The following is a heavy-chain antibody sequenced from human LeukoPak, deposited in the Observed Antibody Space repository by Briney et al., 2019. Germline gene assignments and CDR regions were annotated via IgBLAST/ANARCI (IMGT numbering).Heavy chain of an antibody. CDR2: TRLRSTWNT. D-gene: IGHD1-14*01. V-gene: IGHV6-1*01. CDR3: LRDFYRAFDY. J-gene: IGHJ4*02. Sequence: SQTLSLTCAISGDSVSSKSVSWNWIRQSPSRGLEYLGRTRLRSTWNTFYSLSVQGRITINADTSRNQVSRRLNSVAPEITALYFLLRDFYRAFDYWGQGTLVTVSS. CDR1: GDSVSSKSVS.